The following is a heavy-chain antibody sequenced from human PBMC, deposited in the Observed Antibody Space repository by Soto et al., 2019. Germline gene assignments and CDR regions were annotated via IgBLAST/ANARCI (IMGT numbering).Heavy chain of an antibody. V-gene: IGHV1-18*04. J-gene: IGHJ6*02. Sequence: ASVKVSCKASGYTFTSYGISWVRQAPVQGLEWMGWISAYNGNTNYAQKLQGRVTMTTDTSTSTAYMELRSLRSDDTAVYYCERDVVQELVYYYYSGMDVWGQGTTVTVSS. D-gene: IGHD6-13*01. CDR1: GYTFTSYG. CDR2: ISAYNGNT. CDR3: ERDVVQELVYYYYSGMDV.